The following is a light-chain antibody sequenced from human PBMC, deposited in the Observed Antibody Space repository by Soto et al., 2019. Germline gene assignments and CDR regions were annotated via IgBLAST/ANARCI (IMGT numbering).Light chain of an antibody. V-gene: IGKV1-39*01. CDR3: QESFTTPGT. CDR1: QSISNY. CDR2: AAS. Sequence: DIQMTQSPSSLSASVGDRVTITCRASQSISNYLHWYQQKPGKAPKLLISAASSLQSGVQSRFSGTGSGTDFSLTISSLQPDDFATYYCQESFTTPGTFGQGTKVEIK. J-gene: IGKJ1*01.